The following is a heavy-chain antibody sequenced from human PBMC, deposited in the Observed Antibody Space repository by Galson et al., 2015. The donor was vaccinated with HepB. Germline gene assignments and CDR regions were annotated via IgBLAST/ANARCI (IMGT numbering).Heavy chain of an antibody. Sequence: SLRLSCAASGFTFDDYTMQWVRHAPGKGLEWVSLISWDGGSTYYADSVKGRFTISRDNSKNSLFLQMSSLRTEDTALYYCAKGGYNYGRIDYWGQGTLVTVSS. CDR3: AKGGYNYGRIDY. V-gene: IGHV3-43*01. D-gene: IGHD5-18*01. CDR1: GFTFDDYT. J-gene: IGHJ4*02. CDR2: ISWDGGST.